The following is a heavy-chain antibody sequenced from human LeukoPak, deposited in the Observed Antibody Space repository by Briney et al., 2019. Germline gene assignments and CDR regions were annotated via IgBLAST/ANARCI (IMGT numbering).Heavy chain of an antibody. D-gene: IGHD3-16*01. CDR2: ISNSSSYK. CDR1: GFTFSSSS. CDR3: ARESQGGLNYFDY. Sequence: GGSLRPSCAASGFTFSSSSMNWDSHAPGKGLEWVSFISNSSSYKYYRESVKGRFTISRDNAKNSLYLQMNSLRAEDTAVYYCARESQGGLNYFDYWGQGTLVTVSS. J-gene: IGHJ4*02. V-gene: IGHV3-21*01.